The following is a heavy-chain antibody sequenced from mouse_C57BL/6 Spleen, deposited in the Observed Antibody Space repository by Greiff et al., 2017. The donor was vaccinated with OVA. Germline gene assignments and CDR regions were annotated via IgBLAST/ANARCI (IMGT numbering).Heavy chain of an antibody. D-gene: IGHD2-10*02. Sequence: QVQLKQSGAELVKPGASVKLSCKASGYTFTSYWMHWVKQRPGQGLEWIGMIHPNSGSTNYNEKFKSKATLTVDKSSSTAYMQLSSLTSEDSAVYYCAPSDYAMDYWVQGTSVTVSS. CDR2: IHPNSGST. V-gene: IGHV1-64*01. CDR3: APSDYAMDY. CDR1: GYTFTSYW. J-gene: IGHJ4*01.